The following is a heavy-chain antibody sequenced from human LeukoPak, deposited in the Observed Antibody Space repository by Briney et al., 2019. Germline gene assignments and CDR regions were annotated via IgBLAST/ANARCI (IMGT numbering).Heavy chain of an antibody. J-gene: IGHJ4*02. D-gene: IGHD6-25*01. CDR1: GFTFSSYS. Sequence: GGSLRLSCAASGFTFSSYSMNWVRQAPGKGLEWISSIISIISYIYYADSVKGGVTISTDKVKNSLYLVINSLRAEDTAVYYCARYSSGWPGYFDYWGQGTLVTVSS. CDR2: IISIISYI. CDR3: ARYSSGWPGYFDY. V-gene: IGHV3-21*01.